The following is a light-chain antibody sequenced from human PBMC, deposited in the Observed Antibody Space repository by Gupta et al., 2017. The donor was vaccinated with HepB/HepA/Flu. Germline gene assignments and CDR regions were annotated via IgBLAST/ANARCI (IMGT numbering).Light chain of an antibody. V-gene: IGLV3-1*01. CDR1: ELGDKF. J-gene: IGLJ3*02. Sequence: SYELTQPRSVSVSPGQTATIACSGVELGDKFASWYQQKTGQSPVLVIYRDSKRPSGTPERFAGANAGDTATLTSSGTQAMDEADYYCPAWDSSAAVVFGGGTKLTGL. CDR2: RDS. CDR3: PAWDSSAAVV.